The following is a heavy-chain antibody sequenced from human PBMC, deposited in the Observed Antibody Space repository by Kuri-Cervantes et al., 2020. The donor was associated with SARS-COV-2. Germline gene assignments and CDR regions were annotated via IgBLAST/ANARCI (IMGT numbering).Heavy chain of an antibody. CDR1: GFTFSSYS. CDR3: ARDQRPTFYYDSSEGAFDI. J-gene: IGHJ3*02. D-gene: IGHD3-22*01. CDR2: ISSSSSTI. V-gene: IGHV3-48*01. Sequence: GESLKISCAASGFTFSSYSMNWVRQAPGKGLEWVSYISSSSSTIYYADSVKGRFTISRDNAKNSLYLQMHSLRAEDTAVYYCARDQRPTFYYDSSEGAFDIWGQGTMVTVSS.